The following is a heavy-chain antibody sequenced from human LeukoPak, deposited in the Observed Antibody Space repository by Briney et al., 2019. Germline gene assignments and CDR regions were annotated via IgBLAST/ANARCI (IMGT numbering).Heavy chain of an antibody. D-gene: IGHD4-17*01. V-gene: IGHV3-11*04. CDR1: GFTFNDHY. J-gene: IGHJ6*03. Sequence: GGSLRLSCAASGFTFNDHYMTWIRQAPGKGLEWVSYISPRSTTIYYADSVKGRFTISRDNAKNSLYLQMNSLGAEDTAVYYCAREAYGGYVDDFSYYYYMDVWGKGTTVSVSS. CDR2: ISPRSTTI. CDR3: AREAYGGYVDDFSYYYYMDV.